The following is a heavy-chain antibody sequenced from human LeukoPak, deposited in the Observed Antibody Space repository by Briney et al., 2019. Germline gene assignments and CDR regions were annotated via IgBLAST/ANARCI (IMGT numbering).Heavy chain of an antibody. CDR2: IYYSGTT. J-gene: IGHJ6*03. V-gene: IGHV4-39*01. CDR3: ARQISDYYYYYIDV. D-gene: IGHD3-10*01. Sequence: SETLSLTCSVSGGSISSSHYYWGWIPQPPGKGLEWIGTIYYSGTTYYNPSLESRVTISEDTSKNQFSLTLRSVTAADTAVYYCARQISDYYYYYIDVWGKGTTVTVSS. CDR1: GGSISSSHYY.